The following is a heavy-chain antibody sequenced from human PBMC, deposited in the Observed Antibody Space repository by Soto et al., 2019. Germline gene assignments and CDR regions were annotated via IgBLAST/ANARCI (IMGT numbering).Heavy chain of an antibody. J-gene: IGHJ6*02. CDR2: ISWDGGST. CDR3: AKPSIAVALVPDYYYYGMDV. D-gene: IGHD6-19*01. V-gene: IGHV3-43*01. CDR1: GFSFYDYT. Sequence: GGSLSLSCAASGFSFYDYTMHWVRQAPGKGLEWVSLISWDGGSTYYADSVKGRFTISRDNSKNSLYLQMNSLRTEDTAVYYYAKPSIAVALVPDYYYYGMDVWGQGTTVTVSS.